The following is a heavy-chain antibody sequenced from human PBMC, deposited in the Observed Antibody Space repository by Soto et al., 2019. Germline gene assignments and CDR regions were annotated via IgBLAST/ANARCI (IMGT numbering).Heavy chain of an antibody. CDR2: ISGSDGST. V-gene: IGHV3-23*01. J-gene: IGHJ4*02. CDR3: ARRSSSWYFDY. CDR1: GFTFSSYA. Sequence: EVQLLESGGGLVQPGGSLRLSCAASGFTFSSYAMNWVRQAPGKGLEWVSVISGSDGSTYYADSVKARFTIARDNSKNTLNLKMNSLRAEDTAVYYCARRSSSWYFDYWGQGTLVTVSS. D-gene: IGHD6-13*01.